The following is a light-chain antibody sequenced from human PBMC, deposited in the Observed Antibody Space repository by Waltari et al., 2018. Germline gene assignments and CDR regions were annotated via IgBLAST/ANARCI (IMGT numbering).Light chain of an antibody. CDR1: KLGHKF. Sequence: SYELTQPPSVSVSAGQTASITCSGDKLGHKFVCRFQQRPGQSPVLVIYQDKKRPSGIPERFSGSNSGNTATLTISGTQPLDEADYYCQAWDSSSDSYVFGSGTKVTV. CDR3: QAWDSSSDSYV. CDR2: QDK. J-gene: IGLJ1*01. V-gene: IGLV3-1*01.